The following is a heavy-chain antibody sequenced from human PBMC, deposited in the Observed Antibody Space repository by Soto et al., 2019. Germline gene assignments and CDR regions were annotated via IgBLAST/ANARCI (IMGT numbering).Heavy chain of an antibody. CDR1: GFTFSSYW. D-gene: IGHD2-15*01. V-gene: IGHV3-74*01. J-gene: IGHJ6*02. CDR3: ARVGTYCSGGRCSAFGMDV. Sequence: PGGSLRLSCAASGFTFSSYWMHWVRQAPGKGLVWVSRINSDGSSITYADSVKGRFTISRDNAKNTLYLQMNSLRAEDTAVYYCARVGTYCSGGRCSAFGMDVWGQGTTVTVSS. CDR2: INSDGSSI.